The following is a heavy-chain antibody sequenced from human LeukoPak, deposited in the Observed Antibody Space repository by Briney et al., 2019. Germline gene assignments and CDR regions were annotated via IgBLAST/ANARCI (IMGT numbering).Heavy chain of an antibody. J-gene: IGHJ4*02. V-gene: IGHV4-34*01. CDR2: INHSGST. CDR1: GGSFSGYY. Sequence: PSETLSLTCAVYGGSFSGYYWSWIRQPPGKGLEWIGEINHSGSTNYNPSLKSRVTISVDTSKNQFSLKLNSVTAADTAVYYCARGLGSSSGGHHLNYWGQGTLVTVSS. D-gene: IGHD6-25*01. CDR3: ARGLGSSSGGHHLNY.